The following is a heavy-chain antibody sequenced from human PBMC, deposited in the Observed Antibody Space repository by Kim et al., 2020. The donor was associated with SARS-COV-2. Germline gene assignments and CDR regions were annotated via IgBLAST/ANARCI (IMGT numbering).Heavy chain of an antibody. V-gene: IGHV3-15*01. CDR2: IKSKTDGGTT. Sequence: GGSLRLFCAASGFTFSNAWMSWVRQAPGKGLEWVGRIKSKTDGGTTDYAAPVKGRFTISRDDSKNTLYLQMNSLKTEDTAVYYCTTERSSDDYVWGSYRYVDYWGQGTLVTVSS. D-gene: IGHD3-16*02. CDR1: GFTFSNAW. J-gene: IGHJ4*02. CDR3: TTERSSDDYVWGSYRYVDY.